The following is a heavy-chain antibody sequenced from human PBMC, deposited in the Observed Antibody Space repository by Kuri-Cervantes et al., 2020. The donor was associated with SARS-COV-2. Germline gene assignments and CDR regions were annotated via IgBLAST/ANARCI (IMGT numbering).Heavy chain of an antibody. CDR3: ARVEVTILSADY. CDR2: ISYDGSNK. Sequence: GESLKISCAASGFTFGSYAMHWVRQAPGKGLEWVAVISYDGSNKYYADSVKGRFTISRDNSKNTLYLQMNSLRAEDTAVYYCARVEVTILSADYWGQGTLVTVSS. J-gene: IGHJ4*02. CDR1: GFTFGSYA. V-gene: IGHV3-30-3*01. D-gene: IGHD3-3*01.